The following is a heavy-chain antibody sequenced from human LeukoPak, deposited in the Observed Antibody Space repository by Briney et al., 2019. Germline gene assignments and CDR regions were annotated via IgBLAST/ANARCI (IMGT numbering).Heavy chain of an antibody. Sequence: SVKVSCKASGGTFSSYAISWVRQAPGQGLEWMGGIIPIFDTANYAQKFQGRVTITTDESTSTAYMELSSLRSEDTAVYYCARLAPDRVLWVHYTSYMDVWSTGPPVTVSS. CDR2: IIPIFDTA. J-gene: IGHJ6*03. CDR1: GGTFSSYA. V-gene: IGHV1-69*05. CDR3: ARLAPDRVLWVHYTSYMDV. D-gene: IGHD3-10*01.